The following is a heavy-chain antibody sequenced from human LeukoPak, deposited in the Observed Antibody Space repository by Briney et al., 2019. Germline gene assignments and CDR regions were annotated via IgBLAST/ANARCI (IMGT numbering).Heavy chain of an antibody. CDR1: GFTFDDYG. CDR3: ARPTGGNYGFDY. J-gene: IGHJ4*02. Sequence: PGGSLRLSCAASGFTFDDYGMSWVRQAPGKGLEWVSGINWNGGSTGYADSVKGRFTISRDNAKNSLYPQMNSLRAEDTALYYCARPTGGNYGFDYWGQGTLVTVSS. CDR2: INWNGGST. D-gene: IGHD3-10*01. V-gene: IGHV3-20*04.